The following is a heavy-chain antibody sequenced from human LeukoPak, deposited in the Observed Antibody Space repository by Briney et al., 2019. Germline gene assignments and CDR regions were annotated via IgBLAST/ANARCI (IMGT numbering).Heavy chain of an antibody. CDR1: GGTFSSYA. D-gene: IGHD3-3*01. CDR3: ARGATFGVVIHFDY. CDR2: IIPIFGTA. V-gene: IGHV1-69*13. J-gene: IGHJ4*02. Sequence: SVKVSCKASGGTFSSYAISWVRQAPGQGLEWMGGIIPIFGTANYAQKFQGRVTITADESTSTAYMELSSLRSEDTAVYYCARGATFGVVIHFDYWGQGTLVTVSS.